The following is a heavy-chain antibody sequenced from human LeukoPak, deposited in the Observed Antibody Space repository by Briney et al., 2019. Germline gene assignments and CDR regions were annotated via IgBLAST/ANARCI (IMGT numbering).Heavy chain of an antibody. V-gene: IGHV3-11*04. CDR1: GFTFSDYY. J-gene: IGHJ4*02. CDR2: ISSSGSTI. D-gene: IGHD3-22*01. CDR3: ASLSPRYYYDSSGYSY. Sequence: GGSLRLSCAASGFTFSDYYMSWIRQAPGKGLEWVSYISSSGSTIYYADSVKGRFTISRDNAKNSLYLQMNSLRAEDTAVYYCASLSPRYYYDSSGYSYWGQGTLVTVSS.